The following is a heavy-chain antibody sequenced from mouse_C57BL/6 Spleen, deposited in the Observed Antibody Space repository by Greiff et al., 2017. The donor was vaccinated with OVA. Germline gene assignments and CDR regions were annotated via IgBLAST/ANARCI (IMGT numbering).Heavy chain of an antibody. CDR2: INPYNGDT. CDR1: GYSFTGYF. J-gene: IGHJ3*01. D-gene: IGHD1-1*01. Sequence: VQLKESGPELVKPGDSVKISCKASGYSFTGYFMNWVMQSHGKSLEWIGRINPYNGDTFYNQKFKGKATLTVDKSSSTAHMELRSLTSEDSAVYYCAREDYGSRCGAYWGQGTLVTVS. V-gene: IGHV1-20*01. CDR3: AREDYGSRCGAY.